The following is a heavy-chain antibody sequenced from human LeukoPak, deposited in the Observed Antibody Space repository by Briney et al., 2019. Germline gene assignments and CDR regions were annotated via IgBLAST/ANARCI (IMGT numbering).Heavy chain of an antibody. J-gene: IGHJ4*02. CDR3: ASQLAYYYDSSGIDY. V-gene: IGHV4-39*01. D-gene: IGHD3-22*01. CDR2: IYYSGST. CDR1: GGSISSSSYY. Sequence: SETLSLTCTVSGGSISSSSYYWGWIRQPPGKGLEWIGSIYYSGSTYYNPSLKSRVTISVDTSKNQFSLKLSSVTAADTAVYYCASQLAYYYDSSGIDYWGQGTPVTVSS.